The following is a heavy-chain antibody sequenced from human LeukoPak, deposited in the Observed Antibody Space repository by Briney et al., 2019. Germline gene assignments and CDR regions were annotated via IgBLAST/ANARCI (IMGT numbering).Heavy chain of an antibody. V-gene: IGHV3-33*06. CDR1: GFTFSSYG. J-gene: IGHJ4*02. D-gene: IGHD1-20*01. CDR3: AKDLTGPLDY. Sequence: PGGSLRLSCAASGFTFSSYGMHWLRQAPGKGLEWVAVIWYDGSNKYYADSVKGRFTISRDNSKNTLYLQMNSLRAEDTAVYYCAKDLTGPLDYWGQETLVTVSS. CDR2: IWYDGSNK.